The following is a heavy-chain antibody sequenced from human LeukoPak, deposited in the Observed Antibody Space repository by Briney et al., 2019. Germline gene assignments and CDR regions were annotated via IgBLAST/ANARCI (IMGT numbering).Heavy chain of an antibody. CDR3: AKVGDYGDYGWFDP. CDR1: GFTFDDYA. J-gene: IGHJ5*02. CDR2: ISWNSGSI. Sequence: PGRSLRLSCAASGFTFDDYAMHWVRQAPGKGLEWVSGISWNSGSIGYADSVKGRFTISRDNAKNSLYLQMNSLRAEDTALYYCAKVGDYGDYGWFDPWGQGTLVTVSS. D-gene: IGHD4-17*01. V-gene: IGHV3-9*01.